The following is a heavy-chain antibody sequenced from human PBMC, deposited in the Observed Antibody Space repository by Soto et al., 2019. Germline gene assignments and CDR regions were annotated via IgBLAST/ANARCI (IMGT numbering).Heavy chain of an antibody. CDR2: IYYSGST. J-gene: IGHJ5*02. CDR1: GGSISSSSYY. Sequence: QLQLQESGPRLVRSSETLSLTCTVSGGSISSSSYYWGWIRQPPGKGLEWIGSIYYSGSTYNNPSLKSRVTISVDTSKNQFSLRLSSVTAADRAVYYCARHFPGEGWFDPWGQGTLVTVSS. V-gene: IGHV4-39*01. CDR3: ARHFPGEGWFDP. D-gene: IGHD3-10*01.